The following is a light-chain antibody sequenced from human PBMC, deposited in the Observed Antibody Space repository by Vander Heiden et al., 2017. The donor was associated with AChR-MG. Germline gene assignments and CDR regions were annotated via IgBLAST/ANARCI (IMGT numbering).Light chain of an antibody. J-gene: IGLJ3*02. CDR2: DVT. V-gene: IGLV2-11*01. CDR3: CSYAGNYAWV. CDR1: NRDVGSFDY. Sequence: QSALTQPRSVSGSPGQSVTISCTGTNRDVGSFDYVSWYQQFPGEAPKFLIFDVTRRPSGVPDRFSASKSGNTASLTISGLQVDDEAHYYCCSYAGNYAWVFGGGTELTVL.